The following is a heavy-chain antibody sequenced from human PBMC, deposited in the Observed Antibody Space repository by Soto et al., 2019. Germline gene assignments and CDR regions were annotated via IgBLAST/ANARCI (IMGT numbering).Heavy chain of an antibody. D-gene: IGHD2-2*01. J-gene: IGHJ6*02. CDR2: ISRSAGNT. CDR3: ARAYCSSTSCYGYYYYGMDV. Sequence: GGSLRLSCAASGFTFSSYSMNWVRQAPGKGLEWVSSISRSAGNTYYADSVKGRFTISRDNAKNSLYLQMNSLRDEDTAVYYCARAYCSSTSCYGYYYYGMDVWGQGTTVTVSS. CDR1: GFTFSSYS. V-gene: IGHV3-21*01.